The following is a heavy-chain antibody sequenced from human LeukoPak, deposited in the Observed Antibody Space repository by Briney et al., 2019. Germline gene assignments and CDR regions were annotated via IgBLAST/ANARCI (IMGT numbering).Heavy chain of an antibody. Sequence: GESLQISCKGSGYSFTTYWIGWVRQMPGKGLEWMGIIYPGDSDTTYSPSFQGQVTISADKSISTAYLQWSSLKASDSAMYYCGRIPAAGSLKGSFDIWGQGTMVTVSS. CDR3: GRIPAAGSLKGSFDI. CDR1: GYSFTTYW. CDR2: IYPGDSDT. V-gene: IGHV5-51*01. D-gene: IGHD6-13*01. J-gene: IGHJ3*02.